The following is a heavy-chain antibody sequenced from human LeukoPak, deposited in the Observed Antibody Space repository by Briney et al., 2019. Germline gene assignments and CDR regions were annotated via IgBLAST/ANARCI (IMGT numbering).Heavy chain of an antibody. Sequence: GASVKVSCKASDYYFSSHGITWVRQAPGQGLEWLGWISVYNDDTKYAQKVQDRVTMTADTSTNTAYMELRSLRSDDTAVYYCARENSSGGGNCYSCRHYYYMDVWGEGTTVTVSS. CDR1: DYYFSSHG. CDR3: ARENSSGGGNCYSCRHYYYMDV. D-gene: IGHD2-15*01. CDR2: ISVYNDDT. J-gene: IGHJ6*03. V-gene: IGHV1-18*04.